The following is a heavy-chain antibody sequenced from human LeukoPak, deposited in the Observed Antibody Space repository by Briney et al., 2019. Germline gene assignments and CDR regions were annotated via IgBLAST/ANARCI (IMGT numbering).Heavy chain of an antibody. V-gene: IGHV4-34*01. CDR2: INHSGST. D-gene: IGHD2-15*01. J-gene: IGHJ5*02. Sequence: SETLSLTCAVYGGSFSGYYWSWIRQPPGKGLEWIGEINHSGSTNYNPSLKSRVTISVDTSKNQFSLKLSSVTAADTAVYYCARGAPIWDIVVVVAADWFGPWGQGTLVTVSS. CDR1: GGSFSGYY. CDR3: ARGAPIWDIVVVVAADWFGP.